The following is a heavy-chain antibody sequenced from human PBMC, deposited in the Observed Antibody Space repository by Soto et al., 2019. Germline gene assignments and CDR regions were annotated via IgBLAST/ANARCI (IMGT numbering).Heavy chain of an antibody. CDR1: GGSISSGDYY. Sequence: QVQLQESGPGLVKPSQTLSLTCTVSGGSISSGDYYWSWIRQPPGKGLEWIGYIYYSGSTYYNPPLKSRVTISVDTSKNQFSLKLSSVTAADTAVYYCVRLAYCGGDCYYYGMDVWGQGTTVTVSS. CDR2: IYYSGST. D-gene: IGHD2-21*01. V-gene: IGHV4-30-4*01. J-gene: IGHJ6*02. CDR3: VRLAYCGGDCYYYGMDV.